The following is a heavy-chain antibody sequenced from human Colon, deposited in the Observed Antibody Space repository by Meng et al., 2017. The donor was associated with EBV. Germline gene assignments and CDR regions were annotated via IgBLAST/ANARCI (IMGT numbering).Heavy chain of an antibody. J-gene: IGHJ4*02. CDR1: VDSVSDTNHF. Sequence: QLQLQESGAGLVKPSETLSLACIVSVDSVSDTNHFWGWVRQAPGKGLEWVGSINSNWNTYSNPSLTSRVTMSLDTSKNQFSLKLSSVTAADTAVYYCVRVRGDFDYWGQGTLVTVSS. CDR3: VRVRGDFDY. V-gene: IGHV4-39*07. CDR2: INSNWNT. D-gene: IGHD3-16*01.